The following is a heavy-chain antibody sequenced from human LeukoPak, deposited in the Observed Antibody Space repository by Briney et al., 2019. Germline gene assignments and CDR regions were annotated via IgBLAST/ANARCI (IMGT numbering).Heavy chain of an antibody. CDR2: INLSDTRT. J-gene: IGHJ4*02. V-gene: IGHV3-23*05. CDR1: VFPFDLSA. Sequence: GGPLRLSCAASVFPFDLSAITWVRQAPGKGLEWVSSINLSDTRTDYADSVRGRLTVSRYNYKRMVYLQIGGLRPEATAVYYCAKDRHTCGYFDSWGQGTLVTVSS. CDR3: AKDRHTCGYFDS. D-gene: IGHD2-15*01.